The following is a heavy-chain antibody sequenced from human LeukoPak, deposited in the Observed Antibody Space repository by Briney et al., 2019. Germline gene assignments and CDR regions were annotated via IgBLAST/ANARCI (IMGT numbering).Heavy chain of an antibody. D-gene: IGHD3-10*01. V-gene: IGHV3-21*04. Sequence: GGSLRLSCAASGFTFNRYSMNWVRQAPGKGLEWVSSISSSSSYIYYADSVKGRFTVSRDNSKNTLYLQMNSLRAEDTAVYYCASTTRGGTYYYYMDVWGKGTTVTISS. CDR1: GFTFNRYS. CDR3: ASTTRGGTYYYYMDV. J-gene: IGHJ6*03. CDR2: ISSSSSYI.